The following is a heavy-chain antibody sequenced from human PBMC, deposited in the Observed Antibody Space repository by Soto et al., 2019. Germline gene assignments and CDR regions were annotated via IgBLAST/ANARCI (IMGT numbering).Heavy chain of an antibody. CDR2: IIPILGIA. V-gene: IGHV1-69*08. CDR3: ARERETTQTVVTRYYWYFDL. Sequence: QVQLVQSGAEVKKPGSSVKVSCKASGGTFSSYTISWVRQAPGQGLEWMGRIIPILGIANYAQKFQGRVTITADKSTNTAYMELSSLRSEDTAVYYCARERETTQTVVTRYYWYFDLWGRGTLVTVSS. J-gene: IGHJ2*01. CDR1: GGTFSSYT. D-gene: IGHD2-21*02.